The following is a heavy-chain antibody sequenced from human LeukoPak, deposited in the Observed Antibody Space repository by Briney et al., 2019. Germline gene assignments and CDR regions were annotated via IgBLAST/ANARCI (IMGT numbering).Heavy chain of an antibody. CDR3: ATDRYTSGWYFDY. CDR2: IWYDGSNQ. V-gene: IGHV3-33*01. D-gene: IGHD6-19*01. Sequence: PGGSLRLSCAASGFTFSNYGMHWVRQAPGKGLEWVAVIWYDGSNQFYADSVKGRFTISRENSKNTLYLQMNSLRAEDTAVYYCATDRYTSGWYFDYWGQGTLVTVSS. CDR1: GFTFSNYG. J-gene: IGHJ4*02.